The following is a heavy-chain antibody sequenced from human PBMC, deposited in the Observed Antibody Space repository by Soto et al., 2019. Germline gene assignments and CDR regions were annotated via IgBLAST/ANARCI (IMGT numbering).Heavy chain of an antibody. J-gene: IGHJ4*02. CDR1: GFTFSSYA. CDR2: ISYDGSNK. CDR3: AKKRHDYGDAHDFDY. V-gene: IGHV3-30*18. Sequence: QVQLVESGGGVVQPGRSLRLSCAASGFTFSSYAMNWVRQTPGKGLEWVALISYDGSNKYYADSVKGRFTISRDNPKNTLYLQMNSLRAEDTAVYYCAKKRHDYGDAHDFDYGGQGTLVTVSS. D-gene: IGHD4-17*01.